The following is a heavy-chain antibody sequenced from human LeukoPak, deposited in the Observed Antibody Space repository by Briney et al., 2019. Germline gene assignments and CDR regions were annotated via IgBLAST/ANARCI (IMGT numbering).Heavy chain of an antibody. D-gene: IGHD2-2*01. CDR3: ARGPLGYCSSTSSAPPACGGFDP. Sequence: SETLSLTCAVYGGSFSGYYWSWIRQPPGKGLEWIGEINHSGSTNYNPSLKSRVTISVDTSKNQFSLKLSSVTAADRAVYYCARGPLGYCSSTSSAPPACGGFDPWGQGTLVTVSS. CDR2: INHSGST. J-gene: IGHJ5*02. CDR1: GGSFSGYY. V-gene: IGHV4-34*01.